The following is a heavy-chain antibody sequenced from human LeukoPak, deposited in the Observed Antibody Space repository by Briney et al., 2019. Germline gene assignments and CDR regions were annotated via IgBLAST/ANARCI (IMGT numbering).Heavy chain of an antibody. J-gene: IGHJ4*02. Sequence: ASVKVSCKASGYTFTGYYMHWVRQAPGQGLEWMGRINPSSGGTNYAQKFQGRVTMTRDTSISTAYMELSRLRSDDTAVYYCARGWGGIDSSGYPFDYWGQGTLVTVSS. V-gene: IGHV1-2*06. CDR1: GYTFTGYY. D-gene: IGHD3-22*01. CDR2: INPSSGGT. CDR3: ARGWGGIDSSGYPFDY.